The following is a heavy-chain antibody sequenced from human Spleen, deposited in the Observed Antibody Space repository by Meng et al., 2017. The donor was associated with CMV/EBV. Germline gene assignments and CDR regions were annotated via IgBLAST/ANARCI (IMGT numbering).Heavy chain of an antibody. CDR1: GFTFGSFA. CDR3: AKSHTQTGYYDSSGYADFDY. CDR2: ISGSGGHT. D-gene: IGHD3-22*01. Sequence: GESLKISCAASGFTFGSFAMSWVRQAPGKGLKWVSTISGSGGHTYYADSVKGRITISRDNSKNTLYLQMNSLRAEDTAVYYCAKSHTQTGYYDSSGYADFDYWGQGTLVTVSS. V-gene: IGHV3-23*01. J-gene: IGHJ4*02.